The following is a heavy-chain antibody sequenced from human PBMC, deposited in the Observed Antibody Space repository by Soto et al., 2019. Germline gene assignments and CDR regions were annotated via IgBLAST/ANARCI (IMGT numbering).Heavy chain of an antibody. Sequence: GGSLRLSCAASGFTFSSYGMHWVRQAPGKGLEWVAVISYDGSNKYYADSVKGRFTISRDNSKNTLYLQMNSLRAEDTAVYYCAKEGCSGGSCYSIDYYYGMDVWRQGTTVTVSS. CDR2: ISYDGSNK. CDR3: AKEGCSGGSCYSIDYYYGMDV. V-gene: IGHV3-30*18. J-gene: IGHJ6*02. D-gene: IGHD2-15*01. CDR1: GFTFSSYG.